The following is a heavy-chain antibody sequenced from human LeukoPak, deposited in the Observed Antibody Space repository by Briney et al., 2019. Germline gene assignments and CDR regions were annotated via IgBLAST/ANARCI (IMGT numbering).Heavy chain of an antibody. CDR2: IYYSGST. D-gene: IGHD5-18*01. CDR1: GGSISSSSYY. Sequence: SETLSLTCAVSGGSISSSSYYWGWIRQPPGKGLEWIGSIYYSGSTYYNPSLKSRVTISVDTSKNQFSLKLSSMTAADTAVFYCAREGYSYGPFDYWGQGTLVTVSS. V-gene: IGHV4-39*07. CDR3: AREGYSYGPFDY. J-gene: IGHJ4*02.